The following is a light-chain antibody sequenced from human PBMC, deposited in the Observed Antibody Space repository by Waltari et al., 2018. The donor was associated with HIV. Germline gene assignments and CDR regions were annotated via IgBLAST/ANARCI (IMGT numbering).Light chain of an antibody. J-gene: IGLJ2*01. V-gene: IGLV2-11*01. CDR2: DVN. Sequence: QSALTQPRSVYGSPGQSVTISCAGTSSDVGGYNYVSWYPQPPGKAPKLIIYDVNNRPSGVPDRFSGSKSGNTASLTISGLQAEDEADYYCCSYGGSYTSVFGGGTQLTVL. CDR3: CSYGGSYTSV. CDR1: SSDVGGYNY.